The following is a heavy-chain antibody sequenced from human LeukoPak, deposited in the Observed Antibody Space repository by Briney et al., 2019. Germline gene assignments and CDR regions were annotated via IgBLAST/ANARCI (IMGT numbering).Heavy chain of an antibody. CDR1: GYTFTGYY. J-gene: IGHJ4*02. V-gene: IGHV1-2*02. CDR2: INPNSGGT. D-gene: IGHD3-22*01. CDR3: ARSNYYDSSGSDY. Sequence: GSSVKVSCKASGYTFTGYYMHWVRQAPGQGLEWMGWINPNSGGTNYAQKFQGRVTMTRDTSISTAYMELSNLRSDDTAVYSCARSNYYDSSGSDYWGPRTLVTVSS.